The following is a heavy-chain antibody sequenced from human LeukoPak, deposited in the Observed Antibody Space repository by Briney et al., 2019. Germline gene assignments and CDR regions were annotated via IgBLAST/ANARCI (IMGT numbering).Heavy chain of an antibody. D-gene: IGHD6-13*01. CDR3: ARGHSSSWSTVDY. CDR2: VFYSGST. J-gene: IGHJ4*02. V-gene: IGHV4-39*01. CDR1: GGSISSSSYY. Sequence: SETPSLTCTVSGGSISSSSYYWGWIRQPPGKGLEWIGNVFYSGSTHYNSSLKSRVTISVDTSKNQFSLKLTSVTATDTAVYYCARGHSSSWSTVDYWGQGTLVTVSS.